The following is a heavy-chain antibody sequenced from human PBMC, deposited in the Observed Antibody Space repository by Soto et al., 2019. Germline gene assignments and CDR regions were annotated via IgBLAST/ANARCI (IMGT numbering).Heavy chain of an antibody. J-gene: IGHJ4*02. D-gene: IGHD3-10*01. CDR2: IFTRGST. CDR3: AVEYGGNSFDS. V-gene: IGHV4-4*07. CDR1: GGSINVYY. Sequence: PSETLSLTCTVSGGSINVYYWSWIRQPAGKGLEWIGRIFTRGSTNYNPSLKSRVTMSADRSKNQFSLRLSSVTAADQAVYYCAVEYGGNSFDSWGQGTVVTVS.